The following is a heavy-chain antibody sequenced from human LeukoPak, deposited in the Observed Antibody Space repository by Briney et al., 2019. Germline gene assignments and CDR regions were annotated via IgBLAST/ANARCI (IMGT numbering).Heavy chain of an antibody. Sequence: ASVKVSCKASGYSFSSYYMHWVRQAPGQGLEWMGIINPSGGRTNYAQRFQGRVTMTRDTSTSTVYMELSSLRSEDTAVYYCARDRVIVGANDAFDIWGQGTMVTVSS. V-gene: IGHV1-46*01. D-gene: IGHD1-26*01. CDR2: INPSGGRT. CDR1: GYSFSSYY. CDR3: ARDRVIVGANDAFDI. J-gene: IGHJ3*02.